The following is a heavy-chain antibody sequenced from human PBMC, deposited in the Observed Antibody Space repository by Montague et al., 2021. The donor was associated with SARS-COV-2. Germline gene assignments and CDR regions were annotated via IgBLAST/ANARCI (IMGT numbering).Heavy chain of an antibody. Sequence: SETLSLTCAVARRCRCRRNQDQIGRSHVWTPETIGYRFYYADTKYNPSLQSRVTISIDTSENQFSLRLNSVTAADTAVYFCAIGWAFDPWGQGRFVAVSS. V-gene: IGHV4-59*08. CDR1: RRCRCRRN. CDR3: AIGWAFDP. CDR2: RFYYADT. D-gene: IGHD6-19*01. J-gene: IGHJ3*01.